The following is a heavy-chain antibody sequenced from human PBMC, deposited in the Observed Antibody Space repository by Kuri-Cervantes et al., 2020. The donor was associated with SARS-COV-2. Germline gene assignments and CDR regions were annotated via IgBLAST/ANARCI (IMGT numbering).Heavy chain of an antibody. Sequence: GSLRLSCTVSGGSISSYYWSWIRQPAGKNLDWIGYMRNNGSANYNPSLKSRVTISIDTSKNQFSLKLTSMTAADTAVYCCARGWLLPHYYYYMDVWGKGTTVTVSS. V-gene: IGHV4-59*01. CDR2: MRNNGSA. CDR3: ARGWLLPHYYYYMDV. D-gene: IGHD3-22*01. CDR1: GGSISSYY. J-gene: IGHJ6*03.